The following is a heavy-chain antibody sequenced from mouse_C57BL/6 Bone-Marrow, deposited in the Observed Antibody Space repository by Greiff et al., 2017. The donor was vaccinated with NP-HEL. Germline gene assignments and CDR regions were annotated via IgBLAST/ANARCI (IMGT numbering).Heavy chain of an antibody. V-gene: IGHV1-61*01. CDR2: IYPSDSET. CDR1: GYTFTSYW. Sequence: QVQLKQSGAELVRPWSSVKLSCKASGYTFTSYWMDWVKQRPGQGLEWIGNIYPSDSETHYNQKFKDKATLTVDKSSSTAYMQLSSLTSEDSAVYYCARGEELRSYAMDYWGQGTSVTVSS. CDR3: ARGEELRSYAMDY. J-gene: IGHJ4*01. D-gene: IGHD1-1*01.